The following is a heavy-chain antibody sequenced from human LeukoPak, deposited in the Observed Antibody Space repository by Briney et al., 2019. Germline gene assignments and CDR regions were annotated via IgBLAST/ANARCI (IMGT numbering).Heavy chain of an antibody. CDR1: GGSISSSSYY. D-gene: IGHD4-17*01. V-gene: IGHV4-39*07. Sequence: SETLSLTCTVSGGSISSSSYYWGWIRQPPGKGLEWIGSIYYSGSTYYNPSLKSRVTISVDTSKNQFSLKLSSVTAADTAVYYCARAVTTVTTFYYSYYMDVWDKGTTVTISS. CDR2: IYYSGST. CDR3: ARAVTTVTTFYYSYYMDV. J-gene: IGHJ6*03.